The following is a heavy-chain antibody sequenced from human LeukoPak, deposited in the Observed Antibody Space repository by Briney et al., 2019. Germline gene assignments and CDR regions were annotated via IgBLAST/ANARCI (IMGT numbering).Heavy chain of an antibody. CDR3: AREPHSMKYYYGSGSLAGILDV. D-gene: IGHD3-10*01. V-gene: IGHV4-59*01. J-gene: IGHJ6*04. CDR2: IYYSGST. Sequence: SETLSLTCTVSGGSISSYYWSWIRQPPGKGLEWIGYIYYSGSTNYNPSLKSRVTISVDTSKNQFSLKLRSVTAADTAVYYCAREPHSMKYYYGSGSLAGILDVWGKGTTVTVSS. CDR1: GGSISSYY.